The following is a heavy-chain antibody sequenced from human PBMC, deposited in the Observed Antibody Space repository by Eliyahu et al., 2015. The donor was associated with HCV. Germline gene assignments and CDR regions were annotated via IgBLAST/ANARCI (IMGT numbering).Heavy chain of an antibody. J-gene: IGHJ1*01. Sequence: QVQLEQSGAEVKKPGSSVKXSXKASXGTFRTLSITWVRQAPGQGLEWMGRILPVXGSSNYAXKFQGRVSITADESTATAYLELNSLTSDDTAIFYCATVRASVTHRAEYFQHWGQGTLVTVS. D-gene: IGHD5/OR15-5a*01. V-gene: IGHV1-69*01. CDR1: XGTFRTLS. CDR3: ATVRASVTHRAEYFQH. CDR2: ILPVXGSS.